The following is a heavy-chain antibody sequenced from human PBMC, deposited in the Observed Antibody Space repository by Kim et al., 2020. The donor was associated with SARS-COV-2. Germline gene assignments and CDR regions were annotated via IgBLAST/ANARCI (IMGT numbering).Heavy chain of an antibody. CDR2: GSR. CDR3: AKAVGARAY. V-gene: IGHV3-23*01. Sequence: GSRKYADSVTRRFTISRTNSKNTLYLQMNSLRAEDTAVYYCAKAVGARAYWGRGTLVTVAS. J-gene: IGHJ4*02. D-gene: IGHD1-26*01.